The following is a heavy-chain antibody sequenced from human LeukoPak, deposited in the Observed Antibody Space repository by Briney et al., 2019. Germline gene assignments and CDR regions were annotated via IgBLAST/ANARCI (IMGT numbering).Heavy chain of an antibody. J-gene: IGHJ4*02. CDR3: AKDQEYCSSTSCYTLGWSSSVFDY. Sequence: GGSLRLSCAASGFRFSNYWMSWVRQAPGKGLEWVASINQDGSEKYFVDSVKGRFTISRDNSKNTLYLQMNSLRAEDTAVYYCAKDQEYCSSTSCYTLGWSSSVFDYWGQGTLVTVSS. D-gene: IGHD2-2*02. V-gene: IGHV3-7*03. CDR2: INQDGSEK. CDR1: GFRFSNYW.